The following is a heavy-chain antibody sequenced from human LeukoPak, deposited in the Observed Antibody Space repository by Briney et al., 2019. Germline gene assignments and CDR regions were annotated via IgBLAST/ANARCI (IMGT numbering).Heavy chain of an antibody. CDR2: ISAYNGNT. CDR1: GYTFTSYG. CDR3: ARVGATTRGGVWFDP. Sequence: ASVKVSCKASGYTFTSYGISWVRRAPGQGLEWMGWISAYNGNTNYAQKLQGRVTMTTDTSTSTAYMELRSLRSDDTAVYYCARVGATTRGGVWFDPWGQGTLVTVSS. J-gene: IGHJ5*02. D-gene: IGHD3-16*01. V-gene: IGHV1-18*01.